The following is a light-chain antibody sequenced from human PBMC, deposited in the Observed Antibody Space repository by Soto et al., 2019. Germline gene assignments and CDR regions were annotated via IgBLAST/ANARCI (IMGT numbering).Light chain of an antibody. CDR1: SSDVGNYNL. J-gene: IGLJ3*02. CDR3: CSYAGSTTWV. CDR2: EGS. V-gene: IGLV2-23*01. Sequence: QSALTQPASVSGSPGQSITISCTGTSSDVGNYNLVSWYQQHPGKAPKLLVYEGSIRPSGISHRFSVSKSGNTASLTISGLQAEDEADYYCCSYAGSTTWVFGGGTKLTVL.